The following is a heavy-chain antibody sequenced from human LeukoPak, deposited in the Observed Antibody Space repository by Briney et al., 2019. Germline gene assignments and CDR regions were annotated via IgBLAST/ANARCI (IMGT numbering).Heavy chain of an antibody. CDR1: GYTFTSYY. CDR3: ARGHNYDFWSGYYRPLDY. D-gene: IGHD3-3*01. V-gene: IGHV1-46*01. J-gene: IGHJ4*02. CDR2: INPSGGST. Sequence: ASVKVSCKASGYTFTSYYMHWVRQAPGQGLEWIGIINPSGGSTSYAQKFQGRVTMTRDTSTSTVYMELSSLRSEDTAVYYCARGHNYDFWSGYYRPLDYWGPGTLVTVSS.